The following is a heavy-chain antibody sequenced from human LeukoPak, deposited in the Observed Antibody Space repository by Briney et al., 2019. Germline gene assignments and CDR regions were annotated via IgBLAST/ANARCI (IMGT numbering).Heavy chain of an antibody. CDR2: ISGSGGTT. CDR3: AKVSGGGLYYDGMDV. V-gene: IGHV3-23*01. J-gene: IGHJ6*02. CDR1: GGSISSSN. Sequence: PSETLSLTCAASGGSISSSNWWSWVRQPPGKGLEWVSVISGSGGTTYYADSVKGRCTISRDSSKNTLYLQMNSLRAEDTAVYYCAKVSGGGLYYDGMDVWGQGTTVTASS. D-gene: IGHD1-14*01.